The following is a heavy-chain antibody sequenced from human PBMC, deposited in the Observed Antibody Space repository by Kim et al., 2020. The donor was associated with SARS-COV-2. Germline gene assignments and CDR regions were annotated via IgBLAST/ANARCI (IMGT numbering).Heavy chain of an antibody. D-gene: IGHD3-22*01. CDR3: ARAGTYYYDSSGYRGLGYYYGMDV. V-gene: IGHV1-69*13. CDR2: IIPIFGKA. Sequence: SVKVSCKASGGTFSSYAISLVRQAPGQGLEWMGGIIPIFGKANYAQKFQGRVTITADESTSTAYMELSSLRSEDTAVYYGARAGTYYYDSSGYRGLGYYYGMDVWGQGTTVTVSS. CDR1: GGTFSSYA. J-gene: IGHJ6*02.